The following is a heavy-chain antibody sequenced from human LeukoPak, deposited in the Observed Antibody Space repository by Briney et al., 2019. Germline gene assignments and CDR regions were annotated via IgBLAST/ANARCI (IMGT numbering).Heavy chain of an antibody. CDR1: GFIFDHYT. D-gene: IGHD6-6*01. CDR2: ISWDGGST. V-gene: IGHV3-43*01. CDR3: ALGEQLVPFDY. Sequence: PGGSLRLSCAASGFIFDHYTMHWVRQAPGKGLEWVSLISWDGGSTYYADSVKGRFTISRDNAKNSLYLQMNSLRAEDTAVYYCALGEQLVPFDYWGQGTLVTVSS. J-gene: IGHJ4*02.